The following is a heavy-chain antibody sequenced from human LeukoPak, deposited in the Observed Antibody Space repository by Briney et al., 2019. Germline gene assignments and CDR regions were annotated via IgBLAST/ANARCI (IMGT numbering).Heavy chain of an antibody. Sequence: SETLSLTCAVSGGSISSSNWWSWVRQPPGKGLEWIGEIYRSGSTNYNPSLKSRVTISVDKSKNQFSLKLSSVTAADTAVYYCARVFPSAMVRGVDVGWFDPWGQGTLVTVSS. CDR2: IYRSGST. D-gene: IGHD3-10*01. CDR1: GGSISSSNW. V-gene: IGHV4-4*02. J-gene: IGHJ5*02. CDR3: ARVFPSAMVRGVDVGWFDP.